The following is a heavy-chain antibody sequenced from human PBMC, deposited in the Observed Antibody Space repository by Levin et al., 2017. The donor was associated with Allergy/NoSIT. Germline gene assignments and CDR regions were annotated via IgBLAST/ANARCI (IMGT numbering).Heavy chain of an antibody. Sequence: GGSLRLSCAASGFTFSSYAMSWVRQAPGKGLEWVSAISGSGGSTYYADSVKGRFTISRDNSKNTLYLQMNSLRAEDTAVYYCAKDETRQWLVRWVLNYFDYWGQGTLVTVSS. CDR3: AKDETRQWLVRWVLNYFDY. D-gene: IGHD6-19*01. CDR1: GFTFSSYA. J-gene: IGHJ4*02. V-gene: IGHV3-23*01. CDR2: ISGSGGST.